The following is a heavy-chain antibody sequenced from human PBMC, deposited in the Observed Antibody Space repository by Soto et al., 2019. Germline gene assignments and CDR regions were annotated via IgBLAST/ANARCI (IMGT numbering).Heavy chain of an antibody. V-gene: IGHV3-33*01. CDR2: IWYDGSNK. J-gene: IGHJ2*01. D-gene: IGHD6-13*01. Sequence: QVQLVESGGGVVQPGRSLRLSCAASGFTFSNYGMHWVRQAPGKGLEWVAVIWYDGSNKYYVDSVKGRFTISRDNSKNTLYLQMNSLRAADTAVYYCASVHSSSWTYYWYFDLWGRGTLVTVSS. CDR1: GFTFSNYG. CDR3: ASVHSSSWTYYWYFDL.